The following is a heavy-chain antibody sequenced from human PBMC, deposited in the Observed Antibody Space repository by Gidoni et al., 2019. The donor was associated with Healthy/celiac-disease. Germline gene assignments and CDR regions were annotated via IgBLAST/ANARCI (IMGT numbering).Heavy chain of an antibody. CDR3: ARHSGPVEMATITNGFPDY. D-gene: IGHD5-12*01. CDR1: GYSFTRYW. CDR2: IHPGDSDT. J-gene: IGHJ4*02. Sequence: EVQLVQSGAAVKKPGESRKISCKGSGYSFTRYWTGWVRQMPGKGLEWMGIIHPGDSDTRYSPSFQGQVTISADKSISTAYLQWSSLKASDTAMYYCARHSGPVEMATITNGFPDYWGQGTLVTVSS. V-gene: IGHV5-51*01.